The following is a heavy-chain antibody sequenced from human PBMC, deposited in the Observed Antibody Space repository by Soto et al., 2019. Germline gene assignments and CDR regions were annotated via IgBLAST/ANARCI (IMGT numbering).Heavy chain of an antibody. CDR3: ARGAALDGMDV. V-gene: IGHV1-69*06. CDR2: IIPIFGTA. D-gene: IGHD6-6*01. J-gene: IGHJ6*02. Sequence: QVQLVQSGAEVKKPGSSVKVSCKASGGTFSSYAISWVRQAPGQGLEWMGGIIPIFGTANYAQKFQGWVTMTRDTSISTAYMELSRLRSDDTAVYYCARGAALDGMDVWGQGTTVTVSS. CDR1: GGTFSSYA.